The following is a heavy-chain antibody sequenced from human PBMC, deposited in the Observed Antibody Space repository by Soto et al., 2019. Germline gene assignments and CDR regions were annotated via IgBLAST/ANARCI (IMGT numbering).Heavy chain of an antibody. CDR2: TSFDGKNK. CDR1: GFTFSNFA. D-gene: IGHD6-13*01. V-gene: IGHV3-30*04. CDR3: ARERAIAATGIFYS. Sequence: QVQLVESGGGVVQPGGSLRLSCAASGFTFSNFAMHWVRQAPGKGLEWVAATSFDGKNKDYADSVTGRFTISRDNSKKTLFLQMNSLRPEDTAVYYCARERAIAATGIFYSWGQGTLVNVSS. J-gene: IGHJ5*01.